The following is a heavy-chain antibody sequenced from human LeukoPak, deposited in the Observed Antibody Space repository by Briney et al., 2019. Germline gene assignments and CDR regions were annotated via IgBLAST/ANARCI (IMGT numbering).Heavy chain of an antibody. J-gene: IGHJ6*03. Sequence: PSETLSLTCTVSGGSISSYYWSWIRQPPGKGLEWIGYIYCSGSTNYNPSLKSRVTISVDTSKNQFSLKLSSVTAADTAVYYCARAPQGFWTDYYYYMDVWGKGTTVTVSS. CDR3: ARAPQGFWTDYYYYMDV. V-gene: IGHV4-59*01. D-gene: IGHD3/OR15-3a*01. CDR2: IYCSGST. CDR1: GGSISSYY.